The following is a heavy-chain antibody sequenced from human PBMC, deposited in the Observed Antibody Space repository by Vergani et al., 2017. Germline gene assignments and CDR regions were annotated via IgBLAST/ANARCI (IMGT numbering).Heavy chain of an antibody. D-gene: IGHD3-10*01. CDR2: IYHSGST. J-gene: IGHJ4*02. CDR1: GGSISSSNW. V-gene: IGHV4-4*03. Sequence: QVQLQESGPGLVKPPGTLSLTCAVSGGSISSSNWWSWVRQPPGKGLEWIGEIYHSGSTNYNPSLKSRVTISVDKSEQQFSLKLSSVTAADTAVYYCSRDPSGGYYGSGSYYDYWGQGTLVTVSS. CDR3: SRDPSGGYYGSGSYYDY.